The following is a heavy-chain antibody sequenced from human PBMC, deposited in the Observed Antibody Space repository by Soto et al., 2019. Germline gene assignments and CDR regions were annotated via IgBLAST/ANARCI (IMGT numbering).Heavy chain of an antibody. J-gene: IGHJ4*02. CDR1: GFTFSSYW. D-gene: IGHD1-26*01. CDR2: LNTDGSTT. CDR3: AGDSGYYYWDVYVHY. Sequence: EVQLVESGGGLVQPGGSLTLSCATSGFTFSSYWMHWVRQAPGKGLVWVSRLNTDGSTTTYADSVKGRFTISRDNAKNTLYLQMDSLRAEDTAMYYCAGDSGYYYWDVYVHYWGQGTLVTVSS. V-gene: IGHV3-74*01.